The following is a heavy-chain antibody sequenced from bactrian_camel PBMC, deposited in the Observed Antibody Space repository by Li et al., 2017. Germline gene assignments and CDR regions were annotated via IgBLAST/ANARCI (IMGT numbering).Heavy chain of an antibody. CDR1: GFTSNNCE. CDR2: LKNEGAIA. CDR3: AIVTFCHGSSCCRLSDLNKFNY. V-gene: IGHV3S40*01. D-gene: IGHD2*01. J-gene: IGHJ4*01. Sequence: VQLVESGGGLVQPGGSLRLSCTIPGFTSNNCEVDWWRQGAGKEREWVASLKNEGAIAYADSVKGRFTISQEKSNHTVYLTMNNAKPEDTAMYYCAIVTFCHGSSCCRLSDLNKFNYWARGTQVTVS.